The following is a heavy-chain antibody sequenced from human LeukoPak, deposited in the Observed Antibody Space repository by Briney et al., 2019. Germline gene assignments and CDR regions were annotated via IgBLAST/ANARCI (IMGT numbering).Heavy chain of an antibody. CDR2: INSDGSST. CDR1: GFTFSSYW. CDR3: AGGGVVVPAAPPKTYYYGMDV. Sequence: GGSLRLSCAASGFTFSSYWMHWVRQAPGKGLVWVSRINSDGSSTSYADSVKGRFTISRDNAKNTLYLQMNSLRAEDTAVYYCAGGGVVVPAAPPKTYYYGMDVWGKGTTVTVSS. D-gene: IGHD2-2*01. J-gene: IGHJ6*04. V-gene: IGHV3-74*01.